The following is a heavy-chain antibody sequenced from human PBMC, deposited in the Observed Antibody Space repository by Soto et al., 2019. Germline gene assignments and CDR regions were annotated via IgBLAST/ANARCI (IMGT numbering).Heavy chain of an antibody. Sequence: PGVSLRLSCAASGFRFTHYTINWVRQAPGKGLEWVAVMSYDGTNEYYADSVKGRFTISRDNSKSTVYLQMNSLTPEDTALYYCARKWGTYSSASLDYWGLGTLVTVSS. CDR2: MSYDGTNE. D-gene: IGHD6-19*01. CDR3: ARKWGTYSSASLDY. J-gene: IGHJ4*02. CDR1: GFRFTHYT. V-gene: IGHV3-30*04.